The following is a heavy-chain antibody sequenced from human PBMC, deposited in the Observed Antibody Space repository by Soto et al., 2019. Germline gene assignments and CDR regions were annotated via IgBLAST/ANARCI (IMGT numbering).Heavy chain of an antibody. CDR1: GGSIRSYF. CDR2: IYYSGTT. D-gene: IGHD3-9*01. V-gene: IGHV4-59*08. J-gene: IGHJ4*02. Sequence: SETLSLTCTVSGGSIRSYFWSWIRQPPGKGLEWIGYIYYSGTTNYNPSLKSRVTISLDTPKNQFSLKLSSVTAADTAVYYCARHPGYYDILSGYTTYYFDSWGQGILVTVSS. CDR3: ARHPGYYDILSGYTTYYFDS.